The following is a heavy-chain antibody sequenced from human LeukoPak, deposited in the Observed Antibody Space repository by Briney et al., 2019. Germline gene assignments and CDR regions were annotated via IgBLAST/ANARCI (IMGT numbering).Heavy chain of an antibody. V-gene: IGHV1-8*01. J-gene: IGHJ5*02. CDR3: ARRRVTSHNWFDP. CDR1: GYTFTSYD. Sequence: ASVKVSCKASGYTFTSYDINWVRQATGQGLEWMGWMNPNSGNTGYAQKFQGRVTMTRNTSISTAYMELSSLRSEDTDVYYCARRRVTSHNWFDPWGQGTLVTVSS. CDR2: MNPNSGNT. D-gene: IGHD4-17*01.